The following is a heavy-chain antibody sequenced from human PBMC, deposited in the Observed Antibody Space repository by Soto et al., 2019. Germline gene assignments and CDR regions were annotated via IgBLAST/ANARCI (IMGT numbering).Heavy chain of an antibody. CDR1: GYTFTSYY. V-gene: IGHV1-46*01. CDR3: ARDLWLEYKFDY. D-gene: IGHD6-19*01. CDR2: INPSGGST. J-gene: IGHJ4*02. Sequence: ASVKVSCKASGYTFTSYYMHWVRQAPGQGLEWMGIINPSGGSTSYAQKFQGRVTMTRDTSTSTVYMELSSLRSEDPAVYYCARDLWLEYKFDYWGQGTLVTVSS.